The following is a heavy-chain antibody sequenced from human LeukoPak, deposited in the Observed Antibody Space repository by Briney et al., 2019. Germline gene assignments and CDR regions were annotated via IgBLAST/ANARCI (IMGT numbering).Heavy chain of an antibody. Sequence: SETLSLTCTVSGGPLSGDYWNWIRQPPGKGLEWIGYIYYTGTTDYSPSLKSRVTISLDMSKNQFSLKLRSVTAADTAVNYCARTNAFGNRGQGTMVTVSS. CDR3: ARTNAFGN. V-gene: IGHV4-59*01. CDR2: IYYTGTT. J-gene: IGHJ3*02. CDR1: GGPLSGDY.